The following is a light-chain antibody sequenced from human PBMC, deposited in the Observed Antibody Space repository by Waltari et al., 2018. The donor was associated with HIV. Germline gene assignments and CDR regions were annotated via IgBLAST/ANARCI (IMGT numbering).Light chain of an antibody. Sequence: STGLAPHAAVSVTTGQTVTITCLGDRLADDHVTWCQQKSGQAPLLILLGKHDRPSGISDRFSGTTSGNTASLVPTAAQADDEATYYWLSRDSVGEHLLLFGGGTRLTVL. CDR2: GKH. V-gene: IGLV3-19*01. CDR3: LSRDSVGEHLLL. J-gene: IGLJ2*01. CDR1: RLADDH.